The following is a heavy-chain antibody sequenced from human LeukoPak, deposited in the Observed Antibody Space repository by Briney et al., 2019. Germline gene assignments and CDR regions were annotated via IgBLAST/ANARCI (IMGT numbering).Heavy chain of an antibody. V-gene: IGHV3-11*01. CDR1: GFTISDYY. CDR2: ISSSGSTI. J-gene: IGHJ6*02. Sequence: GGSLRLSCAASGFTISDYYMSWIRQATGKGLEWVSYISSSGSTIYYADPVKGRFTISRDNAKNSLYLQMNSLRAEDTAVYYCARDKRYYYDSSGYSYYYYGMDVWGQGTTVTVSS. CDR3: ARDKRYYYDSSGYSYYYYGMDV. D-gene: IGHD3-22*01.